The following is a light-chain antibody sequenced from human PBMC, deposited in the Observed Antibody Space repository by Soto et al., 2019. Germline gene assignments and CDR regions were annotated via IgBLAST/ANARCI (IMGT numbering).Light chain of an antibody. CDR2: GAS. CDR1: QSVSSN. V-gene: IGKV3-15*01. Sequence: EIVMTQSPATLSLSPGDRATLSCRASQSVSSNLVWYQQKPGQAPRLLIYGASTRATGIPARFSGSGSGTEFTLTISSLQSEDFAVYYCQQYNNWPQTFGQGTKVDIK. J-gene: IGKJ1*01. CDR3: QQYNNWPQT.